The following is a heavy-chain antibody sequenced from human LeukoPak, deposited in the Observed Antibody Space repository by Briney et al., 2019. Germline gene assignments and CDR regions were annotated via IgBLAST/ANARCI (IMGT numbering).Heavy chain of an antibody. CDR3: ARSRPTAMVTCDY. CDR2: INPNSGGT. CDR1: GYTFTGYY. Sequence: ASVKVSCKASGYTFTGYYMHWVRQAPGQGLEWMGWINPNSGGTNYAQKFQGRVTMTRDTSISTAYMELSRLRSDDTAVYYCARSRPTAMVTCDYWGQGTLVTVSS. V-gene: IGHV1-2*02. J-gene: IGHJ4*02. D-gene: IGHD5-18*01.